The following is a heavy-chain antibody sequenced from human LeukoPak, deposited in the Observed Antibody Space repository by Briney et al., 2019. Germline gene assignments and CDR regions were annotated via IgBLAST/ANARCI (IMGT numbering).Heavy chain of an antibody. V-gene: IGHV4-39*01. D-gene: IGHD5-12*01. Sequence: SETLSLTCTVSGGSISSSSYYWGWIRQPPGKGLEWIGSIYYSGSTYYNPSLKSRVTISVDTSKNQFSLKLSSVTAADTAVYYCARHRGYDYSALDYWGQGTLVTVSS. CDR3: ARHRGYDYSALDY. J-gene: IGHJ4*02. CDR1: GGSISSSSYY. CDR2: IYYSGST.